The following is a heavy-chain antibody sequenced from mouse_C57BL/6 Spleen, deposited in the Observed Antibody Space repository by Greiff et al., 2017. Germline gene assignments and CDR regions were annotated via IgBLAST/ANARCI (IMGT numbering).Heavy chain of an antibody. D-gene: IGHD1-1*01. V-gene: IGHV5-17*01. J-gene: IGHJ4*01. CDR3: ARDYYGSSLGAMDY. Sequence: EVQRVESGGGLVKPGGSLKLSCAASGFTFSDYGMHWVRQAPEKGLEWVAYISSGSSTIYYADTVKGRFTISRDNAKNTLFLQMSSLRSEDTAMYYCARDYYGSSLGAMDYCGQGTSETVSS. CDR2: ISSGSSTI. CDR1: GFTFSDYG.